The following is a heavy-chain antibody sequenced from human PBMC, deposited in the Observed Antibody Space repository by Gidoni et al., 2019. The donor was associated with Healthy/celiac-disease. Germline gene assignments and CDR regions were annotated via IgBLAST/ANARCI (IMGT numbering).Heavy chain of an antibody. Sequence: EVQLVQSGSEVKKPGESLTISCKGSGYSFTSYWIGLVRQRPGKGLEWMGIIYPGDSDTRYSPSFQGQVTISADKSISTAYLQWSSLKASDTAMYYWARQGDYYYDSSGYYPHSYGMDVWGQGTTVTVSS. CDR3: ARQGDYYYDSSGYYPHSYGMDV. V-gene: IGHV5-51*01. CDR2: IYPGDSDT. D-gene: IGHD3-22*01. J-gene: IGHJ6*02. CDR1: GYSFTSYW.